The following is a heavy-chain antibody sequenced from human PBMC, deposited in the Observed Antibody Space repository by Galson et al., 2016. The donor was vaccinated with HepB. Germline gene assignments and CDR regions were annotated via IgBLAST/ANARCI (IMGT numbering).Heavy chain of an antibody. CDR2: ISGDGGST. CDR3: ARFTQEWLDRVYYFDY. Sequence: SLRLSCAASGFTFGRYAMSWVRQAPGKGLEWVSAISGDGGSTYYAGSVQGRFTSSRDRSTSTMYLQMNSLRTDDPAVYYCARFTQEWLDRVYYFDYWGQGTLFTVTS. V-gene: IGHV3-23*01. D-gene: IGHD6-19*01. J-gene: IGHJ4*02. CDR1: GFTFGRYA.